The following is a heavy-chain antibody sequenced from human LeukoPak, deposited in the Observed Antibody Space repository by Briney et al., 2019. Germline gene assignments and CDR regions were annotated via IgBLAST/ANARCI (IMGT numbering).Heavy chain of an antibody. CDR1: GDTFSSYA. CDR2: IIPILGIV. J-gene: IGHJ6*02. Sequence: GASVKVSCKSSGDTFSSYALSWVRQAPGQGLEWMGRIIPILGIVNYAQKFQGRVTFTADKSMNTAYMEMRSMRSEDTAVYYCARGRLSYYDSSGDYYYYYGMAVWGQGTTVTVSS. CDR3: ARGRLSYYDSSGDYYYYYGMAV. D-gene: IGHD3-22*01. V-gene: IGHV1-69*04.